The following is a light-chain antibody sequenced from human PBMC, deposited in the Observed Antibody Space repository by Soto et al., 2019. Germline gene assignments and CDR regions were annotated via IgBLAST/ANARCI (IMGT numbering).Light chain of an antibody. J-gene: IGKJ2*01. CDR3: QQYDNLPYT. CDR2: DAS. V-gene: IGKV1-33*01. Sequence: DIQMTQSPSSLSASVGDRVTITCQASQDISNYLNWYQQKPGKAPKLLIYDASNLETGVPSRFSGSGSGTDFTFTISSLQPEDIAAYYCQQYDNLPYTVGQGPKLEIK. CDR1: QDISNY.